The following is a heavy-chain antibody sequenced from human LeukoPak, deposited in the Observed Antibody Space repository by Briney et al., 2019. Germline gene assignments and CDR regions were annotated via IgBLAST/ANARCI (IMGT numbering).Heavy chain of an antibody. CDR1: GGTFSSYA. D-gene: IGHD2-2*01. CDR2: LIPIFGTA. J-gene: IGHJ5*02. V-gene: IGHV1-69*01. CDR3: ASTVTSDIVVVPAAIAWFDP. Sequence: SVKVSCKASGGTFSSYAISWVRQAPGQGLEWMGGLIPIFGTANYAQKFQGRVTITADESTSTAYMELSSLRSEDTAVYYCASTVTSDIVVVPAAIAWFDPWGQGTLVTVSS.